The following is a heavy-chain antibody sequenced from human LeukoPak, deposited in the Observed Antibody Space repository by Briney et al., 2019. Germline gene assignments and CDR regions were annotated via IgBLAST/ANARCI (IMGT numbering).Heavy chain of an antibody. V-gene: IGHV4-34*01. D-gene: IGHD3-22*01. CDR3: ARAWNQYYYDSSGYYSPDAFDI. CDR1: GGSFSGYY. CDR2: INHSGST. J-gene: IGHJ3*02. Sequence: SETLSLTCAVYGGSFSGYYWSWIRQPPGKGLEWIGEINHSGSTNYNPSLKSRVTISVDTSKNQFSLKLSSVTAADTAVYYCARAWNQYYYDSSGYYSPDAFDIWGQGTMVTVSS.